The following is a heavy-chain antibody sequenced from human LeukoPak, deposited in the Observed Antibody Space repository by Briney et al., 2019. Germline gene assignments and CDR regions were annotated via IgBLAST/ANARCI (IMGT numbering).Heavy chain of an antibody. CDR3: ARNTNGLHQRYSFDY. D-gene: IGHD2-21*01. J-gene: IGHJ4*02. Sequence: ASVKVSCRVSGYSLSDLSIHWVRHVPGKGLEWMGGFEPEEGEHGETIYAQKFQGRVTITTDESTSTAYMELSSLRSEDTAVYYCARNTNGLHQRYSFDYWGQGTLVTVSS. CDR2: FEPEEGEHGET. CDR1: GYSLSDLS. V-gene: IGHV1-24*01.